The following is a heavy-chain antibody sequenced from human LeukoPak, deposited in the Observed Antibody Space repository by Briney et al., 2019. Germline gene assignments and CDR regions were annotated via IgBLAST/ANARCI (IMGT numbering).Heavy chain of an antibody. J-gene: IGHJ6*03. CDR3: ARLDYYYYYMDV. Sequence: SETLSLTCAVYGGSFSGYYWGWIRQPPGKGLEWIGSIYYSGSTYYNPSLKSRVTISVDTSKNQFSLKLSSVTAADTAVYYCARLDYYYYYMDVWGKGTTVTVSS. V-gene: IGHV4-39*01. CDR2: IYYSGST. CDR1: GGSFSGYY.